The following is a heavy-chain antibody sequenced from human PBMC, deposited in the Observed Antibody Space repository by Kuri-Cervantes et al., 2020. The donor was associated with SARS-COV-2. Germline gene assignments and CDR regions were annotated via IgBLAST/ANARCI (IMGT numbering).Heavy chain of an antibody. Sequence: SQTLSLTCAVSGYSISSGYYWGWIRQPPGKGLEWIGSIYHSGSTYYNPSLKSRVTISVDTSKNQFSLKLSSVTAADTAVYYCARLSIKNCSGGSCYSGWRRRENYYYMDVWGKGTTVTVSS. CDR1: GYSISSGYY. J-gene: IGHJ6*03. CDR2: IYHSGST. V-gene: IGHV4-38-2*01. CDR3: ARLSIKNCSGGSCYSGWRRRENYYYMDV. D-gene: IGHD2-15*01.